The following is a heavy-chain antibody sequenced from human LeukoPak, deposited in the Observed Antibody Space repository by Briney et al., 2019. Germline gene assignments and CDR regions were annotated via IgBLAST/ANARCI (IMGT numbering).Heavy chain of an antibody. CDR2: ITGSGAST. J-gene: IGHJ6*03. CDR1: GFTFSGYA. Sequence: GGSLRLSCAASGFTFSGYAMTWVRQPPGKGLEWVSGITGSGASTHYADSVKGRFTISRDNAKNSLYLQMNSLRAEDTAVYYCARGGDHPTYLFQYMDVWGKGTTVTVSS. V-gene: IGHV3-23*01. D-gene: IGHD3-16*01. CDR3: ARGGDHPTYLFQYMDV.